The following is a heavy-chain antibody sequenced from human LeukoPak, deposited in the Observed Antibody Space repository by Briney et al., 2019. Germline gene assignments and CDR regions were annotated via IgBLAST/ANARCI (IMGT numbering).Heavy chain of an antibody. J-gene: IGHJ4*02. D-gene: IGHD6-19*01. Sequence: GGSLRLSCAASGFTFSSYGMHWVRQAPGKGLEWVAVISYDGSKKHYADSVKGRFTISRDNSKNTLNLQMNSLRVEDTAVCYCAKDMYSTAWYGDFDYWGQGTLVTVSS. CDR1: GFTFSSYG. V-gene: IGHV3-30*18. CDR2: ISYDGSKK. CDR3: AKDMYSTAWYGDFDY.